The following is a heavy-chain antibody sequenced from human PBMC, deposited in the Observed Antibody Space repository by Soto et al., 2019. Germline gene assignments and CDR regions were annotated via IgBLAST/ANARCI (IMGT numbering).Heavy chain of an antibody. D-gene: IGHD6-13*01. V-gene: IGHV4-30-4*01. CDR1: GGSISSGDNY. CDR3: ARGEGAAASTYGMDV. CDR2: IYYSGST. J-gene: IGHJ6*02. Sequence: SETLSLTCTVSGGSISSGDNYWSWVRQPPGKGLEWIGYIYYSGSTYYNPSLKSRVTISVDTSKNQFSLKLRSVTAADTAVYYCARGEGAAASTYGMDVWGQGTTVTV.